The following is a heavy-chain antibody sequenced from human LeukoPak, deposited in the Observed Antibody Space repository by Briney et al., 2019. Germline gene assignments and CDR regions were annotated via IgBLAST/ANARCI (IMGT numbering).Heavy chain of an antibody. Sequence: SETLSLTCTVSGDSISNKIYYWGWIRQPPGKGLEWIGSLSSSGSVYCNPSLKSRVTVSIDTSKNQFSLRLTSVIAADTAVYYCARHAVVDAYPRYFQHWGQGTLITVSS. J-gene: IGHJ1*01. CDR3: ARHAVVDAYPRYFQH. CDR2: LSSSGSV. CDR1: GDSISNKIYY. V-gene: IGHV4-39*01. D-gene: IGHD5-12*01.